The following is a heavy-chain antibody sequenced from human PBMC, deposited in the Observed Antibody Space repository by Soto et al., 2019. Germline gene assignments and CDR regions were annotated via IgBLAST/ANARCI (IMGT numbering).Heavy chain of an antibody. CDR3: ARDCPWGLLLGGPGPFDY. D-gene: IGHD1-26*01. Sequence: ASVKVSCKASGYTFTSNYLHWVRQAPGQGPEWMGIINPRGASTSYAQKFQGRVTMTGDTSTSTVYMELSSLGPEDTAVYYCARDCPWGLLLGGPGPFDYWGQGTLVTVSS. J-gene: IGHJ4*02. V-gene: IGHV1-46*01. CDR1: GYTFTSNY. CDR2: INPRGAST.